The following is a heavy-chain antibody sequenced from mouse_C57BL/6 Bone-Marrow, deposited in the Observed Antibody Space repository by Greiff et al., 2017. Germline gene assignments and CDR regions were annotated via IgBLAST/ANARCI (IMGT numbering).Heavy chain of an antibody. CDR2: IDPENGDT. D-gene: IGHD2-12*01. V-gene: IGHV14-4*01. CDR1: GFNIKDDY. CDR3: SYTWFAY. Sequence: EVQLQQSGAELVRPGASVKLSCTASGFNIKDDYMHWVKQRPEQGLEWIGWIDPENGDTEYASKFQGKATITADTSSNTAYLQLSSLTSEETAVYYCSYTWFAYWGQGTRVTVSA. J-gene: IGHJ3*01.